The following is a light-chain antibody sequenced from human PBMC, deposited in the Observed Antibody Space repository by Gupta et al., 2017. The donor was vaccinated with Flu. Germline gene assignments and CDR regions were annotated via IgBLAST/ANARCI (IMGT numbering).Light chain of an antibody. Sequence: QSVLTQPPSVSGAPGQRVTISCTGSSSNIGAGHDVHWYQQLPGTAPKLLIYGNNNRPSGVPDRFSGSKSGTSASLAITGLQTEDEADYYCQSYDSSLNNWVFGGGTKLTVL. J-gene: IGLJ3*02. CDR3: QSYDSSLNNWV. CDR2: GNN. V-gene: IGLV1-40*01. CDR1: SSNIGAGHD.